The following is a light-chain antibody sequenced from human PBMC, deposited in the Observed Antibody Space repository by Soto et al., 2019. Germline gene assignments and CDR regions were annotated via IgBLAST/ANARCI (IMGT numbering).Light chain of an antibody. CDR1: QSVSSY. CDR2: DAS. CDR3: QQRSNWPLFT. V-gene: IGKV3-11*01. Sequence: EIVLTQPPATLSLSPGERATLSCRASQSVSSYLAWYQQKPGQAPRLLIYDASNRATGIPARFSGSGSGTDFTLTISSLEPEDFAVYYCQQRSNWPLFTFGPGTKVHIK. J-gene: IGKJ3*01.